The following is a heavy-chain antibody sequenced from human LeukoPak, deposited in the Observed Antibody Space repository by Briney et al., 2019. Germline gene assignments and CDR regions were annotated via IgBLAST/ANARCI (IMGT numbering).Heavy chain of an antibody. CDR3: AKGALYYDFWSGYPD. V-gene: IGHV3-30*18. D-gene: IGHD3-3*01. J-gene: IGHJ4*02. CDR2: ISYDGSNK. CDR1: GFTFSSYG. Sequence: GRSLRLSCAASGFTFSSYGVHWVRQAPGKGLEWVAVISYDGSNKYYADSVKGRFTISRDNSKNTLYLQMNSLRAEDTAVYYCAKGALYYDFWSGYPDWGQGTLVTVSS.